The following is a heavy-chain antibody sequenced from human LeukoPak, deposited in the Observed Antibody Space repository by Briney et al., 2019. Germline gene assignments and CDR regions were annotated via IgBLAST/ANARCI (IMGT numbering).Heavy chain of an antibody. D-gene: IGHD3-16*02. CDR1: GFTVSSNY. V-gene: IGHV3-66*01. CDR3: ARDGRELSDY. CDR2: IYSGGST. J-gene: IGHJ4*02. Sequence: GGSLRLSCAASGFTVSSNYISLVRQAPGKGLEWVSVIYSGGSTYYADSVKGRFTISRDNSKDTLYLQMNSLRAEDTAVYYCARDGRELSDYWGQGTLVTVSS.